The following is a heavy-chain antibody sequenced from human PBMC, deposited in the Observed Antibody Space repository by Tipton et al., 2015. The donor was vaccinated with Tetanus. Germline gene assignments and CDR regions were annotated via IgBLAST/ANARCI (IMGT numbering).Heavy chain of an antibody. CDR3: AKAKSWINLWFGDA. Sequence: SLRLSCAASGFTFGSYPMTWVRQAPGKGLEWVSGVSGNGGSTYYADSVRGRFTVSRDNSENTPYLQMNSLRPEDTAIYYCAKAKSWINLWFGDAWGPGTRVTVSS. CDR1: GFTFGSYP. D-gene: IGHD3-10*01. V-gene: IGHV3-23*01. CDR2: VSGNGGST. J-gene: IGHJ4*02.